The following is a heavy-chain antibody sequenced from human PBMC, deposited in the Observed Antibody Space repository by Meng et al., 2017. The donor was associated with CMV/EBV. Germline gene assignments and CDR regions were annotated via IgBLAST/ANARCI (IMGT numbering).Heavy chain of an antibody. CDR3: VRSSGWSLFDY. V-gene: IGHV1-2*02. J-gene: IGHJ4*02. CDR2: VNSNNDAT. D-gene: IGHD6-19*01. Sequence: QVQPVQSGAEMKKPGASVKVSCTTSGFTFSDYYIHWVRQAPGQGLEWMGWVNSNNDATNYARKFHGRVSMTRDTSISTAHMELSRLMSDDTAVYYCVRSSGWSLFDYWGQGTLVTVSS. CDR1: GFTFSDYY.